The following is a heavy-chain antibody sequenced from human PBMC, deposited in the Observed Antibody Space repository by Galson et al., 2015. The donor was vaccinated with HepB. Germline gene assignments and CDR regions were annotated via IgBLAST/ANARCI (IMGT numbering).Heavy chain of an antibody. V-gene: IGHV2-5*02. Sequence: PALVKPTQTLTLTCTFSGFSLSTSGVGVGWLRQPPGKALEWLALIYWDDDKRYSTSLKTRLTITKDTSKDQVVLTVTNMDPVDTATYYCVRKGIDDSSGYPFDYWGQGTLVTVSS. CDR1: GFSLSTSGVG. CDR2: IYWDDDK. D-gene: IGHD3-22*01. CDR3: VRKGIDDSSGYPFDY. J-gene: IGHJ4*02.